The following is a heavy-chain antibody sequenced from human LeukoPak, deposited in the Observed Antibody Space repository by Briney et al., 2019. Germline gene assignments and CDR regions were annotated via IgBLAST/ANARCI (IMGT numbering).Heavy chain of an antibody. CDR1: GYTFTYYA. Sequence: GASVKVSCKASGYTFTYYAMHWVRQAPGQRLEWMGWINAGNGNTKYSQEFQGRVTIIRDTSASTVYMELSSLRSEDMAVYYCARAYSNYISSLVYWGQGTPVTVSS. V-gene: IGHV1-3*03. CDR2: INAGNGNT. D-gene: IGHD4-11*01. J-gene: IGHJ4*02. CDR3: ARAYSNYISSLVY.